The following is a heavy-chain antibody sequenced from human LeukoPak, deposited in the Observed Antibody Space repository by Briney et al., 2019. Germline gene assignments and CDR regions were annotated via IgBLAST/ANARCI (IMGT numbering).Heavy chain of an antibody. D-gene: IGHD6-13*01. CDR1: GGSISSSSCY. J-gene: IGHJ4*02. V-gene: IGHV4-39*01. CDR2: IYYSGST. CDR3: ARRHSSSWYEGY. Sequence: PSETLSLTCTVSGGSISSSSCYWGWIRQPPGKGLEWIGSIYYSGSTYYNPSLKSRVTISVDTSKNQFSLKLSSVTAADTAVYYCARRHSSSWYEGYWGQGTLVTVSS.